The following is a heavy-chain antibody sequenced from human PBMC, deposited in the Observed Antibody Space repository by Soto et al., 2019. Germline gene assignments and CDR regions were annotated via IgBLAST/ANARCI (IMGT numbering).Heavy chain of an antibody. Sequence: GGSLRLCCAASGFTVSSYAMHWVRQAPGKGLEWVAVISYDGSNKYCADSVKGRSTISRDNSKNTLYLQMNSLRAEDTAVYYCARDFRYCSSTSCYNYYYGMDVWGQGTTVTVSS. CDR3: ARDFRYCSSTSCYNYYYGMDV. V-gene: IGHV3-30-3*01. D-gene: IGHD2-2*02. J-gene: IGHJ6*02. CDR1: GFTVSSYA. CDR2: ISYDGSNK.